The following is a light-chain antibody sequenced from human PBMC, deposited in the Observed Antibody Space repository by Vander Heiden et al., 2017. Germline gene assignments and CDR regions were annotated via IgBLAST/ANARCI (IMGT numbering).Light chain of an antibody. Sequence: DIVMTQSTDSLAVSLGERATINSKSSQNILYSSNNKNFLAWYQLKPGQPPKLLISWASTRESGVPDRFSGSGSQTDFTLTISSLLAEDVAVYYCQQYYTTPWTFGQGTKVEI. CDR2: WAS. CDR3: QQYYTTPWT. CDR1: QNILYSSNNKNF. V-gene: IGKV4-1*01. J-gene: IGKJ1*01.